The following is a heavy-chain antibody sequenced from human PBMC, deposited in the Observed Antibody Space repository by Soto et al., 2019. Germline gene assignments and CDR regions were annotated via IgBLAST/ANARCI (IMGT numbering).Heavy chain of an antibody. V-gene: IGHV3-30*04. CDR3: ARAPYNDSQYFDY. D-gene: IGHD3-10*01. J-gene: IGHJ4*02. CDR2: VSFDGKVT. Sequence: QVQLVESGGGMAQAGTSLRLSCTGSGFTFNSLSLHWFRQGPDKGLEWVAVVSFDGKVTYYADSVKGRFTVSRDISKNTIYLQANSLRPEDTAVYYCARAPYNDSQYFDYWGQGTAVTVSS. CDR1: GFTFNSLS.